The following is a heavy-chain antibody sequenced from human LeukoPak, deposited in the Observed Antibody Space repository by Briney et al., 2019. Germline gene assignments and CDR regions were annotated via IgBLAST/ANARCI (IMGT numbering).Heavy chain of an antibody. D-gene: IGHD6-6*01. CDR1: GFTFSSYW. CDR3: ARDLDPSSSPFPYYFDY. V-gene: IGHV3-7*01. Sequence: GGSLRPSCAASGFTFSSYWMSWVRQAPGKGLEWVAYIKQDGREKDYVDSVKGRFTISRDNAKNSLYLQMNSLRAEDTALYYCARDLDPSSSPFPYYFDYWGQGTLVTVSS. CDR2: IKQDGREK. J-gene: IGHJ4*02.